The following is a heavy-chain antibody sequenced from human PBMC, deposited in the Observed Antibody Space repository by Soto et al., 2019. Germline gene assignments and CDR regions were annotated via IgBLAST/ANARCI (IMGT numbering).Heavy chain of an antibody. V-gene: IGHV3-23*01. CDR1: GFSFSSYG. D-gene: IGHD4-17*01. CDR3: ARGQDDYGDSDVWFDP. Sequence: EEQLLESGGGLVQPGGSLRLSCAASGFSFSSYGMSWVRQAPGKGLEWVSGISGGGDSTYYADSVKGRFTISRDKSKNTLYLQMNSLRAEDTAVYYCARGQDDYGDSDVWFDPLGQGTLVSVSS. J-gene: IGHJ5*02. CDR2: ISGGGDST.